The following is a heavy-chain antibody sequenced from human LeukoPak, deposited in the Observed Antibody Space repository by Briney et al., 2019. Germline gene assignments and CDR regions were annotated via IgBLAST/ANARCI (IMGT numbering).Heavy chain of an antibody. Sequence: PGGSLRLSCAASGFTFSSYATSWVRQAPGKGLEWVSTISDSGAYAYYADSVKGRFTISRDNSKNTLYLQMNSLRAEDTAVYYCAKQGLTTRTPSDYWGQGTLVTVSS. CDR3: AKQGLTTRTPSDY. D-gene: IGHD4-17*01. J-gene: IGHJ4*02. V-gene: IGHV3-23*01. CDR2: ISDSGAYA. CDR1: GFTFSSYA.